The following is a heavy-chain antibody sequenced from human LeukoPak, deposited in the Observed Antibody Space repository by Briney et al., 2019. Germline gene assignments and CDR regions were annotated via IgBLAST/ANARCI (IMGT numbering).Heavy chain of an antibody. D-gene: IGHD3-10*01. Sequence: SETLSLTCTVSGGSISSGDYYWSWIRQPPGKGLEWIGYIYYSGSTYYNPSLKSRVTISVDTSKNQFSLKLSSVTAAGTAVYYCARADYKLLWFGSGWFDPWGQGTLVTVSS. CDR2: IYYSGST. CDR3: ARADYKLLWFGSGWFDP. J-gene: IGHJ5*02. CDR1: GGSISSGDYY. V-gene: IGHV4-30-4*01.